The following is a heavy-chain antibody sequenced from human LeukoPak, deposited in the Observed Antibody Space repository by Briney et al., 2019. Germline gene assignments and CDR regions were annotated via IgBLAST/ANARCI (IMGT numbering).Heavy chain of an antibody. D-gene: IGHD3-22*01. CDR3: AREGSYYYDSSGFGLGFLEYYFDY. J-gene: IGHJ4*02. Sequence: GGSLRLSCAASGFTFSSYGMHWVRQAPGKGLEWVAVISYDGSNKYYADSVKGRFTISRDNSKNTLYLQMNSLRAEDTAVYYCAREGSYYYDSSGFGLGFLEYYFDYWGQGTLVTVSS. V-gene: IGHV3-30*03. CDR1: GFTFSSYG. CDR2: ISYDGSNK.